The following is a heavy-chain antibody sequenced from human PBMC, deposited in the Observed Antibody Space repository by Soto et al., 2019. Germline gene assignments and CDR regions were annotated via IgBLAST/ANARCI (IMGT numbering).Heavy chain of an antibody. Sequence: ASVKVSCXASGYTFTSYYMHWVRQAPGQGLEWMGIINPSGGSTSYAQKFQGRVTMTRDTSTSTVYMELSSLRSEDTAVYYCARSRDSDYLYNWFDPWGQGTLVTVSS. CDR3: ARSRDSDYLYNWFDP. V-gene: IGHV1-46*03. CDR2: INPSGGST. CDR1: GYTFTSYY. D-gene: IGHD4-4*01. J-gene: IGHJ5*02.